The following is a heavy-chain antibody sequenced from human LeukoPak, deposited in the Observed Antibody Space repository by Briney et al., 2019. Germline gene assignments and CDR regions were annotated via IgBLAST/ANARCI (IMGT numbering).Heavy chain of an antibody. D-gene: IGHD5-12*01. CDR3: ARNSGLADC. CDR1: GYTFTNYD. V-gene: IGHV1-8*01. CDR2: MNPNSGNA. Sequence: ASVKVSCKASGYTFTNYDISWVRQATGQGLEWMGWMNPNSGNAGYAEKFQGRVTMTRDTSISTAYMELSSLRSDDTAVYYCARNSGLADCWGQGTLVTVSS. J-gene: IGHJ4*02.